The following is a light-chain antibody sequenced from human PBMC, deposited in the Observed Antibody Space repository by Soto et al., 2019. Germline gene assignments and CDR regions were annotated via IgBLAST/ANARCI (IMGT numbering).Light chain of an antibody. V-gene: IGKV1-16*02. J-gene: IGKJ5*01. CDR1: QDISSD. CDR3: QQYNIYPIT. CDR2: GAS. Sequence: DIPMTQSPSSLSASVGDRVTITCRASQDISSDLSWFQQKPGKAPRALIYGASSLHSGVPSKFSGTRSGTEFTLTISSLQPEDFATFYCQQYNIYPITFGQGTLLEIK.